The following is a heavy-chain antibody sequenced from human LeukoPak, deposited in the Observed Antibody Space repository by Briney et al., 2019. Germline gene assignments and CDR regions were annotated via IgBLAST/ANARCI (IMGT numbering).Heavy chain of an antibody. Sequence: GESLKISCKGSGYSFTSYWIGWVRQMPGKGLEWMGIIYPGDSDTRYSPSFQGQVTISADKSTSTAYLQWSSLKASDTAMYYCARQAQDYDFWSGYLGAGYYYYYMDVWGKGTTVTVSS. V-gene: IGHV5-51*01. CDR2: IYPGDSDT. CDR1: GYSFTSYW. D-gene: IGHD3-3*01. J-gene: IGHJ6*03. CDR3: ARQAQDYDFWSGYLGAGYYYYYMDV.